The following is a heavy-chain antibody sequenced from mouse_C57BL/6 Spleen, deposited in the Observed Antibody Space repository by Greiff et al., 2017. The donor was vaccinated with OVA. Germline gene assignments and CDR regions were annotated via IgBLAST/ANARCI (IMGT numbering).Heavy chain of an antibody. Sequence: QVQLKQSGAELVKPGASVKLSCKASGYTFTSYWMHWVKQRPGQGLEWIGMIHPNSGSTNYNEKFKSKATLTVDKSSSTAYMQLRSLTSEDSAVYYGTRPHGSLYYFDYWGKGTTLTVSS. V-gene: IGHV1-64*01. CDR1: GYTFTSYW. J-gene: IGHJ2*01. CDR3: TRPHGSLYYFDY. D-gene: IGHD1-1*01. CDR2: IHPNSGST.